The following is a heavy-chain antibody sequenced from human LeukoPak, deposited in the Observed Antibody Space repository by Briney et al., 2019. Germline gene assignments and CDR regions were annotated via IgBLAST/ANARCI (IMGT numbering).Heavy chain of an antibody. J-gene: IGHJ4*02. V-gene: IGHV3-53*01. D-gene: IGHD3-22*01. Sequence: PGGSLRLSCAASGFTVSSSYMSWVRQAPGKGLEWVSVIYSGGSTYYADSAKGRFTISRDNSKNTLYLQMNSLTAEDTAVYYCARADSVGYQRQFDYWGQGTLVTVSS. CDR2: IYSGGST. CDR3: ARADSVGYQRQFDY. CDR1: GFTVSSSY.